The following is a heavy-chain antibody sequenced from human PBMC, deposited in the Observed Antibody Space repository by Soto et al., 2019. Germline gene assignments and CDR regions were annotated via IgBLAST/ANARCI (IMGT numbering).Heavy chain of an antibody. CDR2: IKQDGSEK. V-gene: IGHV3-7*01. CDR1: GFTFSSYW. CDR3: AREGQLVINHFDY. J-gene: IGHJ4*02. Sequence: GGSLRLSCAASGFTFSSYWMSWVRQAPGKGLEWVANIKQDGSEKYYVDSVKGRFTISRDNAKNSLYLQMNSLRAEDTAVYYCAREGQLVINHFDYWGQGTLVTVSS. D-gene: IGHD6-13*01.